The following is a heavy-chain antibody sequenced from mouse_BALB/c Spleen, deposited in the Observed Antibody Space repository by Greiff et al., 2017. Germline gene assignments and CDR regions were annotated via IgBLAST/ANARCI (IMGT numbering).Heavy chain of an antibody. CDR3: ARYGTWYFDV. J-gene: IGHJ1*01. Sequence: EVQGVESGPGLVKPSQSLSLTCTVTGYSITSDYAWNWIRQFPGNKLEWMGYISYSGSTSYNPSLKSRISITRDTSKNQFFLQLNSVTTEDTATYYCARYGTWYFDVWGAGTTVTVSS. CDR1: GYSITSDYA. V-gene: IGHV3-2*02. D-gene: IGHD1-1*01. CDR2: ISYSGST.